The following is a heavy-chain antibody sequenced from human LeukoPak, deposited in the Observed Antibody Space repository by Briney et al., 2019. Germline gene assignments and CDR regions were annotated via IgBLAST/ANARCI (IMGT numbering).Heavy chain of an antibody. Sequence: ASVKVSCKASGYTFTVHYMHWLRQAPGQGLEWMGWIKPDSGATNFAQNFQVRVTMTSDTSINTDYMELSSLTSDDTAMYYCARDHDYGPDYWGQGTLVTVSA. CDR3: ARDHDYGPDY. D-gene: IGHD4/OR15-4a*01. CDR2: IKPDSGAT. CDR1: GYTFTVHY. V-gene: IGHV1-2*02. J-gene: IGHJ4*02.